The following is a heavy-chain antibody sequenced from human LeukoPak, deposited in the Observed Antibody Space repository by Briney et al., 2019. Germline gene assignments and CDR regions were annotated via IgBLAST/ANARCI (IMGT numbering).Heavy chain of an antibody. CDR2: ISSSSTYI. D-gene: IGHD5-18*01. V-gene: IGHV3-21*01. J-gene: IGHJ4*02. CDR1: GFRFSSHA. CDR3: AREYTALGFDY. Sequence: GGSLRLSCDASGFRFSSHALLWVRQAPGKGLEWVSSISSSSTYIYYADSVKGRFTISRDNAKKSLYLQMNSLRAEDTAVYYCAREYTALGFDYWGQGTLVTVSS.